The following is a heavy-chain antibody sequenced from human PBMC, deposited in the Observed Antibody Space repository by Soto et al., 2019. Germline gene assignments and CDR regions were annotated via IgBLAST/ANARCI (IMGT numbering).Heavy chain of an antibody. CDR1: GASITSENW. Sequence: SETLSLTCTVSGASITSENWWSWVRQPPGKGLEGIGEIYHSGSANYNPSLKSRATISLDKSKSQFSLKLTSVTAADKAIYYCVRDSGAVWGNYPNRPPKFASWGQGTPVTVSS. J-gene: IGHJ4*02. D-gene: IGHD3-16*01. V-gene: IGHV4-4*02. CDR3: VRDSGAVWGNYPNRPPKFAS. CDR2: IYHSGSA.